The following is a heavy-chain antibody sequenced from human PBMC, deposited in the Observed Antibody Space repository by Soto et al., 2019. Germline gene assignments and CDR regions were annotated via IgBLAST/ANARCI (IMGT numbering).Heavy chain of an antibody. CDR2: INPSGGST. J-gene: IGHJ3*02. CDR3: ARSHGSGRYSSSWYAFDI. CDR1: GYTFTSYY. D-gene: IGHD6-13*01. V-gene: IGHV1-46*03. Sequence: QVQLVQSGAEVKKPGASVKVSCKASGYTFTSYYMHWVRQAPGQGLEWMGIINPSGGSTSYAKKFQGRVTMTRDTSTRTVYMELSSLRSEDTAVYYCARSHGSGRYSSSWYAFDIWCQGTMVTVSS.